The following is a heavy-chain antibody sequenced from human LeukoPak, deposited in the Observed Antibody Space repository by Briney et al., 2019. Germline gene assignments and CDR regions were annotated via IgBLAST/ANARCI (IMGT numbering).Heavy chain of an antibody. V-gene: IGHV3-30*03. CDR3: ARDPNGYCSSTSCYGPWFDP. D-gene: IGHD2-2*01. J-gene: IGHJ5*02. CDR1: GFPFSSYG. CDR2: ISYDGSNK. Sequence: PGGSLRLSCAASGFPFSSYGMHWVRQAPGTGLEWVAVISYDGSNKYYVDSVKGRFTISRDNSKNTVYLQMKSLRVEDTAVYYCARDPNGYCSSTSCYGPWFDPWGQGTLVTVSS.